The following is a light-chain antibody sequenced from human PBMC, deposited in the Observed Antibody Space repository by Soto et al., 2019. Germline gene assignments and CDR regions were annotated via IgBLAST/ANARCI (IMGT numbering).Light chain of an antibody. J-gene: IGKJ1*01. V-gene: IGKV1-27*01. Sequence: DIQMTQSPSSLSASVGDRVTITCRASRDINNYLAWYQQQPGKVPKLLIYAASTLQSGVPSRFSGSGSGTEFTLTIGSLQPEDVATYFCQKYNSAPRTFGQGTKVEI. CDR3: QKYNSAPRT. CDR2: AAS. CDR1: RDINNY.